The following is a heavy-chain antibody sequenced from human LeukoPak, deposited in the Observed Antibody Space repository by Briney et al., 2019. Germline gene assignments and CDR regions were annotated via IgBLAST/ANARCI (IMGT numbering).Heavy chain of an antibody. CDR3: ARVVRGVISY. Sequence: ASVKVSCKASGYTFTGYYMHWVRQAPGQGHGWMGWINPNSGGTNYAQKFQGRVTMTRDTSISTAYMERSRLRSDDTAVYYCARVVRGVISYWGQGTLVTVSS. CDR2: INPNSGGT. J-gene: IGHJ4*02. V-gene: IGHV1-2*02. CDR1: GYTFTGYY. D-gene: IGHD3-10*01.